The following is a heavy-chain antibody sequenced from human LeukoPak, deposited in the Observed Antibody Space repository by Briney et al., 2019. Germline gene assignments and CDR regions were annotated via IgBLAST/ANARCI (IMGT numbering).Heavy chain of an antibody. CDR2: IRYDGSNK. V-gene: IGHV3-30*02. J-gene: IGHJ4*02. CDR1: GFTFSSYG. D-gene: IGHD2-2*01. Sequence: GGSLRLSXAASGFTFSSYGMHWIRQAPGKGLEWVAFIRYDGSNKYYADSVKGRFTISRDNSKNTLYLQMNSLRAEDTAVYYCAKGRTIVVVPAVPFDYWGQGTLVTVSS. CDR3: AKGRTIVVVPAVPFDY.